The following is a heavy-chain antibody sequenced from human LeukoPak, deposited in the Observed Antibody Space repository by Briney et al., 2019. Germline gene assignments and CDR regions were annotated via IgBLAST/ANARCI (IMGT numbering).Heavy chain of an antibody. CDR2: IYPGNSDT. D-gene: IGHD3-10*01. Sequence: GESLKISCKGSGYSFTSYWIGWVRQMPGKGLEWMGIIYPGNSDTRYSPSFQGQVTISADKSISTAYVQWSSLKASDTAMYYCARLVVRGRTMDWGLNWFDPWGQGTLVTVSS. V-gene: IGHV5-51*01. CDR1: GYSFTSYW. CDR3: ARLVVRGRTMDWGLNWFDP. J-gene: IGHJ5*02.